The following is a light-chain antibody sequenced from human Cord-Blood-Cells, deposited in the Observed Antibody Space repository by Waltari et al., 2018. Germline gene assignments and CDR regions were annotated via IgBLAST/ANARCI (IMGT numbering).Light chain of an antibody. J-gene: IGLJ2*01. V-gene: IGLV2-11*01. Sequence: QSALTQPRSVSGSPGQSVTISCTGTSSDVGGYNYVSWYQQHPGKPPKLMIYDVSKRPSGVPDRVSGSKAGNTASLTSSGLQAEDEADYYCCSYAGSYTLVFGGGTKLTVL. CDR3: CSYAGSYTLV. CDR2: DVS. CDR1: SSDVGGYNY.